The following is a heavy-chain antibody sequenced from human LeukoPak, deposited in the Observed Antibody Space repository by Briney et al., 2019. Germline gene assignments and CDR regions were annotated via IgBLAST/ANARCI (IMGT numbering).Heavy chain of an antibody. CDR1: GFTFSSYA. CDR3: ARDRYSSSWYWFDP. Sequence: GGSLRLSCAASGFTFSSYAMHWVRRAPGKGLEWVAVISYDGSNKYYADSVKGRFTISRGNSKNTLYLQMNSLRAEDTAVYYCARDRYSSSWYWFDPWGQGTLVTVSS. D-gene: IGHD6-13*01. J-gene: IGHJ5*02. CDR2: ISYDGSNK. V-gene: IGHV3-30-3*01.